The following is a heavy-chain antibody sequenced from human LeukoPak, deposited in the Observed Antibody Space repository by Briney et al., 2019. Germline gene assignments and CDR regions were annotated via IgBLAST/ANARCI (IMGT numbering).Heavy chain of an antibody. V-gene: IGHV4-39*01. Sequence: SETLSLTCNVSGGSISSSDYFWSWIRQSPAKGLEWVGSLYYTGRTYQKPSVDNRVSVSVDMSKNTFSLRLKSVTAADTAVYYCAGGHGTRGTCYRGARGWFDSWGQGTLVTVSS. D-gene: IGHD1-7*01. CDR3: AGGHGTRGTCYRGARGWFDS. CDR2: LYYTGRT. CDR1: GGSISSSDYF. J-gene: IGHJ5*01.